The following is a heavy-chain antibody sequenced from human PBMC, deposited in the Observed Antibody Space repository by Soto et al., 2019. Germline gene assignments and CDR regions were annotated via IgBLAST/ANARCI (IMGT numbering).Heavy chain of an antibody. CDR2: IIPILGIA. CDR1: GGTFSSYT. Sequence: QVQLVQSGAEVKKPGSSVKVSCKASGGTFSSYTISWVRQAHGQGLEWMGRIIPILGIANYEQRFQGRVTISADQSTSTAYMELSIVSSEDTAMYYCARSKYGYYVLQYFHYWRQGTLVTVSS. J-gene: IGHJ4*02. CDR3: ARSKYGYYVLQYFHY. V-gene: IGHV1-69*02. D-gene: IGHD4-17*01.